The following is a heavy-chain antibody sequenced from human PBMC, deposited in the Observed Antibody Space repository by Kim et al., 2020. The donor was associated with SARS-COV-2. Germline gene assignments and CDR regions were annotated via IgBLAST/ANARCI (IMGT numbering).Heavy chain of an antibody. V-gene: IGHV3-30*04. CDR2: ISYDGSNK. Sequence: GGSLRLSCAASGFTFSSYAMHWVRQAPGKGLEWVAVISYDGSNKYYADSVKGRFTISRDNSKNTLYLQMNSLRAEDTAVYYCVRDIGGYEYFDYWGQGTL. CDR3: VRDIGGYEYFDY. CDR1: GFTFSSYA. J-gene: IGHJ4*02. D-gene: IGHD5-12*01.